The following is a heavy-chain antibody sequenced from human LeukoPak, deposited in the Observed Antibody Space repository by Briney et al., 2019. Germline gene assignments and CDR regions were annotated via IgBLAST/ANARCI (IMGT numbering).Heavy chain of an antibody. D-gene: IGHD3-10*01. Sequence: DPGGSLRLSCAASGFTVSSYYMSWDRQAPGKGLEWVSYISSSGSTIYYADSVKGRFTISRDNAKNSLYLQMNSLRAEDTAVYYCARLQYYYGSGSYYSRPFDYWGQGTLVTVSS. V-gene: IGHV3-48*03. J-gene: IGHJ4*02. CDR1: GFTVSSYY. CDR2: ISSSGSTI. CDR3: ARLQYYYGSGSYYSRPFDY.